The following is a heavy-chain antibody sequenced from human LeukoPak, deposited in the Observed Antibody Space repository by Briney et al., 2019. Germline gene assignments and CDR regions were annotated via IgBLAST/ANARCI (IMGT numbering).Heavy chain of an antibody. CDR3: AKAEAAAGTLFYYYYMDV. CDR1: GFTFSSYS. V-gene: IGHV3-30*18. J-gene: IGHJ6*03. Sequence: PGGSLRLSCAASGFTFSSYSMNWVRQAPGKGLEWVAVISYDGSNKYYADSVKGRFTISRDNSKNTLYLQMNSLRAEDTAVYYCAKAEAAAGTLFYYYYMDVWGKGTTVTVSS. D-gene: IGHD6-13*01. CDR2: ISYDGSNK.